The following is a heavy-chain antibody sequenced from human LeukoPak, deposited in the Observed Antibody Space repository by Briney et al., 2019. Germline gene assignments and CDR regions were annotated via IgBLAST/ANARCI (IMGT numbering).Heavy chain of an antibody. Sequence: GGSLRLSCAASGFTFSSYAMHWVRQAPGKGLEWVAVISYDGSNKYYADSVKGRFTISRDNSKNTLYLQMNSLRAEDTAVYYCARDRRVTYYYDSSGYYYVPGFDYWGQGTLVTVSS. J-gene: IGHJ4*02. V-gene: IGHV3-30-3*01. CDR1: GFTFSSYA. CDR2: ISYDGSNK. CDR3: ARDRRVTYYYDSSGYYYVPGFDY. D-gene: IGHD3-22*01.